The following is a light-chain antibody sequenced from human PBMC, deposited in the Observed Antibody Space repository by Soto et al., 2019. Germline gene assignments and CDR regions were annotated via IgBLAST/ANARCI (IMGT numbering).Light chain of an antibody. CDR2: GAS. Sequence: EIVLTQSPGTLSLSPGERATLSCRTSQSVSSNYLAWYQQKPGQAPRLLIYGASSRATGIPDRFSGSGSGTDFTLTISRLEPEDFAVYYCQQDGSSGRTFGQGTKVDIK. J-gene: IGKJ1*01. CDR1: QSVSSNY. V-gene: IGKV3-20*01. CDR3: QQDGSSGRT.